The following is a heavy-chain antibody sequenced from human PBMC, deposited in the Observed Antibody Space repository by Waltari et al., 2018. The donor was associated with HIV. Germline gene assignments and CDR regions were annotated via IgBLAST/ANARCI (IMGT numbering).Heavy chain of an antibody. J-gene: IGHJ5*02. V-gene: IGHV4-61*02. D-gene: IGHD3-3*01. CDR3: ARAYYDFWSGTGSSGNWFDP. Sequence: QVQLQESGPGLVKPSQTLSLTCTVSGGSISSGSYYWSWIRQPAGKGLELIGRIYTSGSTNYNPPLKGRGTISVDTSKNQFSLKLRSVTAADTAVYYCARAYYDFWSGTGSSGNWFDPWGQGTLVTVSS. CDR1: GGSISSGSYY. CDR2: IYTSGST.